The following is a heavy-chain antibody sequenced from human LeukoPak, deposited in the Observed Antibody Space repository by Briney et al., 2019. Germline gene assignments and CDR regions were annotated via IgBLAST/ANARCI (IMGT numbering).Heavy chain of an antibody. V-gene: IGHV1-46*01. CDR2: INPSGGGT. CDR1: GYTFTRYY. CDR3: VRERGRATVTTGDAFDI. J-gene: IGHJ3*02. Sequence: ASVKVSCKASGYTFTRYYIHWVRQAPGQGLEWMGIINPSGGGTSYTQKFQGRVTMTGDTSTSTVYMELSSLRSEDTAVYYCVRERGRATVTTGDAFDIWGQGTMVTVSS. D-gene: IGHD4-17*01.